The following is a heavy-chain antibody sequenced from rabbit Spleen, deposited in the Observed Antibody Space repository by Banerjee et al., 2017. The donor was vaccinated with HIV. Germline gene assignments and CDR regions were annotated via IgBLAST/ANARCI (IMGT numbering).Heavy chain of an antibody. D-gene: IGHD2-1*01. Sequence: QLVESGGGLVQPGGSLKLSCKVSGFTLSSYYMNWVRQAPGKGLEWIGYIEPIFGNTYYANWVNGRFTISSHNAQNTLYLQLSSLTAADTATYFCVRDQAGDADYGPYYLNLWGPGTL. V-gene: IGHV1S7*01. CDR1: GFTLSSYY. CDR3: VRDQAGDADYGPYYLNL. J-gene: IGHJ4*01. CDR2: IEPIFGNT.